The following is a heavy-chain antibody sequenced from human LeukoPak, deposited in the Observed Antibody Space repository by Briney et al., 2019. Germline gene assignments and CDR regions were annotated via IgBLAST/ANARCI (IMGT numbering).Heavy chain of an antibody. D-gene: IGHD2-2*01. CDR3: ARDLEGCSSTSCLYY. V-gene: IGHV1-69*13. CDR2: IIPIFGTA. J-gene: IGHJ4*02. CDR1: GGTFSSYA. Sequence: SVKVSCKASGGTFSSYAISWVRQAPGQGLEWMGGIIPIFGTANYAQKFQGRVTITADESTSTAYMELSSLRSEDMAVYYCARDLEGCSSTSCLYYWGQGTLVTVSS.